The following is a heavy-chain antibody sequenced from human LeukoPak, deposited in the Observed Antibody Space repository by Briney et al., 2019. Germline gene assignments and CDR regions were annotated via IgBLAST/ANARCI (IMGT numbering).Heavy chain of an antibody. CDR1: GFTFSSYG. CDR3: AKDEAEMATICPDY. CDR2: ISYDGSNK. D-gene: IGHD5-24*01. V-gene: IGHV3-30*18. J-gene: IGHJ4*02. Sequence: GRSLRLSCAASGFTFSSYGMHWVRQAPGKGLEWVAVISYDGSNKYYADSVKGRFTISRDNSKNTLYLQMNSLRAEDTAVYYCAKDEAEMATICPDYWGQGTLVTVSS.